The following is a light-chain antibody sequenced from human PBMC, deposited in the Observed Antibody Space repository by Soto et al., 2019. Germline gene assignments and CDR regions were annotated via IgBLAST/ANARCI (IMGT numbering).Light chain of an antibody. CDR2: GAS. V-gene: IGKV3-20*01. J-gene: IGKJ3*01. CDR3: QQYGTSPLT. CDR1: QSVSSGF. Sequence: EIVMTQSPATLSVSPGERATLSCRASQSVSSGFLAWYQQKRGQAPRLLIYGASNRATGIPDRFSGSGSGTDFTLTISRLEPADFAVYYCQQYGTSPLTFGPGTKVDIK.